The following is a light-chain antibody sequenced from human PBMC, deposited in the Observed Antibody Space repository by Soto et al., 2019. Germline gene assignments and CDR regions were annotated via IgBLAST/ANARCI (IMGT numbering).Light chain of an antibody. V-gene: IGKV3-11*01. CDR2: DAS. CDR1: QSVGSS. J-gene: IGKJ3*01. CDR3: QHRSSWPRT. Sequence: EIVLTQSPATLSLSPGERATLSCRASQSVGSSLAWYQQKPGQAPKLLIYDASNRATDIPARFSGSGSGTDFTLTISSREPEDFTVYYCQHRSSWPRTFGPGTKVHFK.